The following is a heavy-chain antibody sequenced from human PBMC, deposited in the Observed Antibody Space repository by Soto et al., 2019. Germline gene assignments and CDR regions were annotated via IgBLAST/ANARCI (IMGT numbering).Heavy chain of an antibody. CDR3: ARLPWADYGGIFDP. V-gene: IGHV4-59*01. Sequence: PSETLSLTCTVSGGSISNYYWSWIRHPPGKKLEWIGSIYCSGSTIYNPSLKSRVTISVGTSKNQFSLKLYSVTTADTAMYYCARLPWADYGGIFDPWGQGTLVTVSS. J-gene: IGHJ5*02. CDR2: IYCSGST. CDR1: GGSISNYY. D-gene: IGHD4-17*01.